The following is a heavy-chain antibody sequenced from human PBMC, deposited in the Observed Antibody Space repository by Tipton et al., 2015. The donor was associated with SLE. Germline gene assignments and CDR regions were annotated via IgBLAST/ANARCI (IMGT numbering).Heavy chain of an antibody. D-gene: IGHD5-12*01. Sequence: SLRLSCAASGFTLSNAWMSWVRQAPGKGLEWVGRIKSKTDGGTTDYAAPVKGRFTISRDDSKNTLYLQMNSLEIEDTAVYYCTTDSGYDDIDYWGQGTLVTVSS. CDR1: GFTLSNAW. CDR3: TTDSGYDDIDY. CDR2: IKSKTDGGTT. J-gene: IGHJ4*02. V-gene: IGHV3-15*01.